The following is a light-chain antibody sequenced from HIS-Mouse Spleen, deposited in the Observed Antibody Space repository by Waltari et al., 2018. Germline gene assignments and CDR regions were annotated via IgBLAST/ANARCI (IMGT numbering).Light chain of an antibody. CDR1: RRYVGSYTL. V-gene: IGLV2-23*03. Sequence: QSALTQPASVSGSPGPSITISCTGTRRYVGSYTLVSWYQQHPGKAPKLMIYEGSKRPSGVSNRFSGSKSGNTASLTISGLQAEDEADYYCCSYAGSSTFEVFGGGTKLTVL. CDR3: CSYAGSSTFEV. CDR2: EGS. J-gene: IGLJ2*01.